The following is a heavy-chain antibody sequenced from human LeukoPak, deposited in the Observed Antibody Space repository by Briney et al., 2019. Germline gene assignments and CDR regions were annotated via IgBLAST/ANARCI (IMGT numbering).Heavy chain of an antibody. J-gene: IGHJ4*02. CDR1: GFTLSSYA. CDR3: AKAPVTSCRGAFCYPFDY. V-gene: IGHV3-23*01. CDR2: ISDTGNT. D-gene: IGHD2-15*01. Sequence: GGSLRLSCAASGFTLSSYAMSWVRQAPGEGLEWVSAISDTGNTYHADSVKGRFTISRDSSKNTLFLQMNRLRPEDAGVYYCAKAPVTSCRGAFCYPFDYWGLGTLVTVSS.